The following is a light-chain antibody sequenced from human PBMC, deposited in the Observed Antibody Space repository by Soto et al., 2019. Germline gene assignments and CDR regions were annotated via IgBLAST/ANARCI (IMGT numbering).Light chain of an antibody. CDR3: QQGYTSAIT. CDR1: QGIRND. V-gene: IGKV1-6*01. CDR2: AAS. Sequence: IQMTQSPSSLSAPVGDRVTITCRASQGIRNDLGWYQQKPGKAPKLLIYAASSLQSGVPSRFSGSGSGTDFTLTINSLQPEDFATYYCQQGYTSAITFGQGTRLEIK. J-gene: IGKJ5*01.